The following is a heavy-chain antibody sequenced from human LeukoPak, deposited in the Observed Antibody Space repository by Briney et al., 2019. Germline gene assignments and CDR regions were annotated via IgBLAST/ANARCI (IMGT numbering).Heavy chain of an antibody. CDR2: IYYSGST. D-gene: IGHD1-26*01. J-gene: IGHJ4*02. Sequence: SETLSLTCTVSGGSISSYYWSWIRQPPGKGLEWIGYIYYSGSTNYNPSLKSRVTISVDTSKNQFSLKLSSVTAADTAVYYCARGISGREDFDYWGQGTLVTVSS. CDR1: GGSISSYY. V-gene: IGHV4-59*08. CDR3: ARGISGREDFDY.